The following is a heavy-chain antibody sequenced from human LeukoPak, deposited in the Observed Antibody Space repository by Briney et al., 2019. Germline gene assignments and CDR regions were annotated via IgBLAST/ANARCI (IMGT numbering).Heavy chain of an antibody. CDR2: IKQDGSEK. V-gene: IGHV3-7*01. D-gene: IGHD3-3*01. CDR1: GFTFSSYW. J-gene: IGHJ6*03. Sequence: GGSLRLSCAASGFTFSSYWMSWVRQAPGKGLEWVANIKQDGSEKYHVDSVKGRFTISRDNAKNSLYLQMNSLRAEDTAVYYCARDANFWSGYYRDYYYYMDVWGKGTTVTVSS. CDR3: ARDANFWSGYYRDYYYYMDV.